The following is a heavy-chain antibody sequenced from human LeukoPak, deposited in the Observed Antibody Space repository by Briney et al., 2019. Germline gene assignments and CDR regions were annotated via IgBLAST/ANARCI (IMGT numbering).Heavy chain of an antibody. V-gene: IGHV3-7*01. Sequence: GGSLRLSCAASGFTFSTSWMSWVRQAPGKGLEWVANIKHDASETNYVDSVKGRFTISRGNAKNSLYLQMNSLRAEDTAVYYCARPRVPDSWGQGTLVTVPS. J-gene: IGHJ4*02. CDR2: IKHDASET. CDR1: GFTFSTSW. CDR3: ARPRVPDS.